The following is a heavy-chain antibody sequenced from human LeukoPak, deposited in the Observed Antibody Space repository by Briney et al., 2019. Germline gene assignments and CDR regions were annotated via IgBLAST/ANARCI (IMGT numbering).Heavy chain of an antibody. CDR2: ISSSSSYI. Sequence: GGSLRLSCAASGFTFSSYSMNWVRQAPGKGLEWVSSISSSSSYIYYADSVKGRFTISRDNAKNSLYLQMNSLRAEDTAVYYCARDGVTGGGSSGWYTYWGQGTLVTVSS. V-gene: IGHV3-21*01. J-gene: IGHJ4*02. CDR1: GFTFSSYS. CDR3: ARDGVTGGGSSGWYTY. D-gene: IGHD6-19*01.